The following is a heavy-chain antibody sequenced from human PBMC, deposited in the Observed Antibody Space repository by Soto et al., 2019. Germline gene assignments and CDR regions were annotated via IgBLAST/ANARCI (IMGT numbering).Heavy chain of an antibody. CDR3: ARDRKQNGDYLPDYYYGMDV. CDR1: AGSISGYY. V-gene: IGHV4-4*07. Sequence: SETLSLTCSVSAGSISGYYWSWIRQPAGKGLEWIGRIYASGGTNYNPSLKSRVTMSADTSKNQLSLRLSSVTAADTAVYYCARDRKQNGDYLPDYYYGMDVWGQGTTVTVSS. J-gene: IGHJ6*02. CDR2: IYASGGT. D-gene: IGHD4-17*01.